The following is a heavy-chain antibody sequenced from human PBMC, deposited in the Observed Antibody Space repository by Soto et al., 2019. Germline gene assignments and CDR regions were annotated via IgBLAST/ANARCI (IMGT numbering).Heavy chain of an antibody. Sequence: QLHLVQSGAVVKKPGASVTVSCSASGYPVTAYYMHWVRQAPGRGLEWMGGINPATGAAKYTQTFPGRVTMTREPSTSTVFMELSGLTSEDTAVFYCERGGGVGVAGSAAFDMWGQGTLVTVSS. CDR3: ERGGGVGVAGSAAFDM. CDR1: GYPVTAYY. J-gene: IGHJ3*02. CDR2: INPATGAA. V-gene: IGHV1-2*02. D-gene: IGHD3-3*01.